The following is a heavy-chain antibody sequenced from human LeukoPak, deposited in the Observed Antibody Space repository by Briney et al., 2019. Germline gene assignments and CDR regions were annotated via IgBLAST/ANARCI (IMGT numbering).Heavy chain of an antibody. V-gene: IGHV3-23*01. CDR3: AKDRNGDYADAFDI. D-gene: IGHD4-17*01. J-gene: IGHJ3*02. CDR1: GFTVSSTY. Sequence: GGSLRLSCAASGFTVSSTYMSWVRQAPGKGLEWVSAISGSGGSTYYADSVKGRFTISRDNSKNTLYLQMNSLRAEDTAVYYCAKDRNGDYADAFDIWGQGTMVTVSS. CDR2: ISGSGGST.